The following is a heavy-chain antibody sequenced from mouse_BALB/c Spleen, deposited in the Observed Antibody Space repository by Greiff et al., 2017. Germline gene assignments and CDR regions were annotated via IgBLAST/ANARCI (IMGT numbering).Heavy chain of an antibody. J-gene: IGHJ4*01. Sequence: EVQLVESGGGLVQPGGSRKLSCAASGFTFSDYGMAWVRQAPGKGPEWVAFISNLAYSIYYADTVTGRFTISRENAKNTLYLEMSSLRSEDTAMYYCAREGNYDRAMDYWGQGTSVTVSS. CDR3: AREGNYDRAMDY. V-gene: IGHV5-15*02. CDR1: GFTFSDYG. CDR2: ISNLAYSI. D-gene: IGHD2-4*01.